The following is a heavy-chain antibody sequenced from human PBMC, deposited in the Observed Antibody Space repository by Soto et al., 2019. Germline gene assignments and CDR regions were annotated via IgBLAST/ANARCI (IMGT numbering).Heavy chain of an antibody. J-gene: IGHJ3*02. V-gene: IGHV1-69*01. D-gene: IGHD3-22*01. CDR3: ARDRYYDSSGPTADAFDI. Sequence: QVQLVQSGAEVKKPGSSVKVSCKTSGGTFSSYAISWGRQAPGQGLEWMGGIIPILGTANYAKKFQVRVTITADESTSTAYMELSSLRSEDTAVYYCARDRYYDSSGPTADAFDIWGQGTMVTVSS. CDR1: GGTFSSYA. CDR2: IIPILGTA.